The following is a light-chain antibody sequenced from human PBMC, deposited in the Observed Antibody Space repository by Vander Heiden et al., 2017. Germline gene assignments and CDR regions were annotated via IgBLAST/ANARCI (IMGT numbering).Light chain of an antibody. CDR2: AAS. J-gene: IGKJ1*01. Sequence: DIQMTQSPSSLSASVGDRITITCRASQSISSYLNWYQQKPGKAPKLLIYAASSLQSGVPSRFSGSGSGTDFTLTISSRQPEDFATYYCQHRYSTPLTFGQGTKVEIK. CDR1: QSISSY. CDR3: QHRYSTPLT. V-gene: IGKV1-39*01.